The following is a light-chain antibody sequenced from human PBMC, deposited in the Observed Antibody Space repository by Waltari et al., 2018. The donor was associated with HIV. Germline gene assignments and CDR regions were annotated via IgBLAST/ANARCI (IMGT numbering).Light chain of an antibody. Sequence: EIVLTQSPGTLSLSPGERATLSCRASQSVRSSYLAWYQQKPGQAPRLLIYGASSRATGIPDRFSGSGSGTDFTLTISRLEPEDFAVYYCQRYGRSRTFGQGTKVEIK. CDR2: GAS. J-gene: IGKJ1*01. CDR1: QSVRSSY. V-gene: IGKV3-20*01. CDR3: QRYGRSRT.